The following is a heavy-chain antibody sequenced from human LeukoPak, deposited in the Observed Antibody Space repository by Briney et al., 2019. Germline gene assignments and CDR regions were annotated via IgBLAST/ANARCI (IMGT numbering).Heavy chain of an antibody. Sequence: GGSLRLSCAASGFSFSTCSMNWVRQAPGKGLELVAYISAINNIMYYADSVKGRFTISRDNAKNSLYLQMNSLRAEDTAVYYCARDRYPSGSGYHDYWGQGTLVTVSS. J-gene: IGHJ4*02. D-gene: IGHD3-22*01. CDR2: ISAINNIM. CDR3: ARDRYPSGSGYHDY. CDR1: GFSFSTCS. V-gene: IGHV3-48*01.